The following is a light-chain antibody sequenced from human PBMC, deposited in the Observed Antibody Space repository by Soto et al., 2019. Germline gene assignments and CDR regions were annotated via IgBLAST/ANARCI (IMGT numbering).Light chain of an antibody. Sequence: EIVLTQSPATLSLSPGERATLSCRASQSVSSFLAWYQHKPGQAPRLLIYDASNRATGIPARFTGSGSGTDFTLTISSLEPEDFAVYYCQQYNNWPLLTFGGGTKVEIK. V-gene: IGKV3-11*01. CDR3: QQYNNWPLLT. CDR2: DAS. CDR1: QSVSSF. J-gene: IGKJ4*01.